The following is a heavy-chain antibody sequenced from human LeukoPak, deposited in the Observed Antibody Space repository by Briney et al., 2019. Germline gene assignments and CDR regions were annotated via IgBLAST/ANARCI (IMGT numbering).Heavy chain of an antibody. V-gene: IGHV1-46*01. D-gene: IGHD1-26*01. Sequence: ASVKVSCKASGYTFTSYYMHWVRQAPGQGLEWMGIINPSGGSTSYAQKFQGRVTMTRDMSTSTVYMELSRLRSDDTAVYYCARAHQGDDAFDIWGQGTMVTVSS. CDR1: GYTFTSYY. CDR3: ARAHQGDDAFDI. CDR2: INPSGGST. J-gene: IGHJ3*02.